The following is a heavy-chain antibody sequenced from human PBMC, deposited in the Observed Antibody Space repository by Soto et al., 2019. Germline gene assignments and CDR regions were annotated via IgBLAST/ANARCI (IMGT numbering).Heavy chain of an antibody. V-gene: IGHV3-21*01. CDR2: ISSSSSYI. CDR3: AREPLGYCTNGVCYTGFDY. J-gene: IGHJ4*01. D-gene: IGHD2-8*01. CDR1: GFTFSSYS. Sequence: GGSLRLSCAASGFTFSSYSMNWVRQAPGKGLEWVSSISSSSSYIYYADSVKGRFTISRDNAKNSLYLQMNSLRAEDTAVYYCAREPLGYCTNGVCYTGFDYWGHGTLVTVSS.